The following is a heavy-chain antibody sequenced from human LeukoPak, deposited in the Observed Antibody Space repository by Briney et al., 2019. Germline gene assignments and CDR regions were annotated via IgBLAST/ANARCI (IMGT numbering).Heavy chain of an antibody. CDR3: ATTSVPVVVPAAIHRAANWFDP. CDR2: IIPILGIA. V-gene: IGHV1-69*04. Sequence: PEASVKLSCKASGGTFSSYAISWVRQAPGQGLEWMGRIIPILGIANYAQKFQGRVTITADKSTSTAYMELSSLRSEDTAVYYCATTSVPVVVPAAIHRAANWFDPWGQGTLVTVSS. D-gene: IGHD2-2*02. J-gene: IGHJ5*02. CDR1: GGTFSSYA.